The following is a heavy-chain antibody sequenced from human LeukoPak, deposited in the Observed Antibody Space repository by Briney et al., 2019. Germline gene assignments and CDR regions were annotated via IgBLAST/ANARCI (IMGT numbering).Heavy chain of an antibody. V-gene: IGHV4-34*01. CDR1: GGSFSGYY. Sequence: PSETLSLTCAVYGGSFSGYYWSWIRQPPGKGLEWIGEINHSGSTNYNPSLKSRVTISVDTSKNQFSLKLSSVTAADTAVYYCARVPTWIHRVFDIWGQGTMVTVSS. CDR2: INHSGST. CDR3: ARVPTWIHRVFDI. J-gene: IGHJ3*02. D-gene: IGHD5-12*01.